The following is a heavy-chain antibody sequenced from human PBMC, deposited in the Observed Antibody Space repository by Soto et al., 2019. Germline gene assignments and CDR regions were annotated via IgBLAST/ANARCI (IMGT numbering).Heavy chain of an antibody. J-gene: IGHJ6*02. CDR2: IYYSGST. CDR1: GGSISSGGYY. V-gene: IGHV4-31*03. CDR3: ARMRRVEMATISPLGYYYYGMDV. Sequence: QVQLQESGPGLVKPSQTLSLTCTVSGGSISSGGYYWSWIRQHPGKGLEWIGYIYYSGSTYYNPSLKSGVTISVETSKTQFSLKLSSVTAADTAVYYCARMRRVEMATISPLGYYYYGMDVWGQGTTVTVSS. D-gene: IGHD5-12*01.